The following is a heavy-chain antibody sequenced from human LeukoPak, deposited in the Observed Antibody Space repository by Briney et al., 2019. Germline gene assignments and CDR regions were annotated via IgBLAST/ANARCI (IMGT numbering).Heavy chain of an antibody. V-gene: IGHV3-21*01. CDR1: GFTFSSYS. CDR3: ARVRETYCGGDCYPNWFDP. Sequence: PGGSLRLSCAASGFTFSSYSMNWVRQAPGKGLEWVSSISSSSSYIYYADSVKGRFTISRDNAKNSPYLQMNSLRAEDTAVYYCARVRETYCGGDCYPNWFDPWGQGTLVTVSS. D-gene: IGHD2-21*02. J-gene: IGHJ5*02. CDR2: ISSSSSYI.